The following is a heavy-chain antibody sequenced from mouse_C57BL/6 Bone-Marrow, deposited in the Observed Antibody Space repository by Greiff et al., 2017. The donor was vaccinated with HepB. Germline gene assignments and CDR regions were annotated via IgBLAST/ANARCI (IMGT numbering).Heavy chain of an antibody. Sequence: VQLQQPGAELVKPGASVKLSCKASGYTFTSYWMQWVKQRPGQGLEWIGEIDPSDSYTNYNQKFKGKATLTVDTSSSTAYMQLSSLTSEDSAVYYCASLYGETPFVYWGQGTLVTVSA. CDR3: ASLYGETPFVY. V-gene: IGHV1-50*01. J-gene: IGHJ3*01. D-gene: IGHD1-2*01. CDR1: GYTFTSYW. CDR2: IDPSDSYT.